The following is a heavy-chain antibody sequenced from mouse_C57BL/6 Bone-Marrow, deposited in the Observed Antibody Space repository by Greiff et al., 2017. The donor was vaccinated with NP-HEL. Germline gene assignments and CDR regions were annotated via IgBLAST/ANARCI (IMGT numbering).Heavy chain of an antibody. Sequence: VQLQQSGTVLARPGASVKMSCKTSGYTFTSYWMHWVKQRPGQGLEWIGAIYPGNSDTSYNQKFKGKAKLTAVTSASTAYMELSSLTTEDSAVYYCTSEGYEYAWDFDVWGTGTTVTVSS. CDR1: GYTFTSYW. J-gene: IGHJ1*03. CDR2: IYPGNSDT. CDR3: TSEGYEYAWDFDV. V-gene: IGHV1-5*01. D-gene: IGHD2-4*01.